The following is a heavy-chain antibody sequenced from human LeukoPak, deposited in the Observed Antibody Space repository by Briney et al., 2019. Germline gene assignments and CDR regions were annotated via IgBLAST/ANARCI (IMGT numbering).Heavy chain of an antibody. D-gene: IGHD1-1*01. CDR3: ARGRLEAPHDAFDI. J-gene: IGHJ3*02. Sequence: PGGSLRLSCAASGFTFSDYYMSWIRQAPGKGLEWVSDISSSGSTIYYADPVKGRFTISRDNAKNSLYLQMNSLRAEDTAVYYCARGRLEAPHDAFDIWGQGTMVTVSS. CDR2: ISSSGSTI. V-gene: IGHV3-11*01. CDR1: GFTFSDYY.